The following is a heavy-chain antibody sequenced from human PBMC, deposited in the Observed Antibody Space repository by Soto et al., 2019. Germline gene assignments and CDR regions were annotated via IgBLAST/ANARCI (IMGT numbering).Heavy chain of an antibody. CDR2: ISSNGGST. CDR1: GFTFSSYA. J-gene: IGHJ4*02. D-gene: IGHD3-9*01. V-gene: IGHV3-64D*06. Sequence: GGSLRLSCSASGFTFSSYAMHWVRQAPGKGLEYVSAISSNGGSTYYADSVKGRFTISRDNSKNTLYLQMSSLRAEDTAVYYCVKALRYFDWLPDFDYWGQGTLVTVPS. CDR3: VKALRYFDWLPDFDY.